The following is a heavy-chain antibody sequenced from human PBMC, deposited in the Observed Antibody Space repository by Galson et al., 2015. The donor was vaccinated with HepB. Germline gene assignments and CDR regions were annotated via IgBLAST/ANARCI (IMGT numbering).Heavy chain of an antibody. D-gene: IGHD2-2*01. Sequence: SVKVSCKASGYTFTSYGISWVRQAPGQGLEWMRWISAYNGNTNYAQKLQGRVTMTTDTSTSTAYMELRSLRSDDTAVYYCARDRSLIVVVPAANYGMDVWGQGTTVTVSS. CDR2: ISAYNGNT. CDR1: GYTFTSYG. J-gene: IGHJ6*02. CDR3: ARDRSLIVVVPAANYGMDV. V-gene: IGHV1-18*01.